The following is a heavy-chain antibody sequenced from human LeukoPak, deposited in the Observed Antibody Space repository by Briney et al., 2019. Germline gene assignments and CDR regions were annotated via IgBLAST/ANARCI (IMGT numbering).Heavy chain of an antibody. Sequence: SVKVSCTASGGTFSSYAISWVRQAPGQGLEWMGGIIPIFGTANYAQKFQGRVTITADESTSTAYMELSSLRSEDTAVYYCARGRIVVDAFDIWGQGTMVTVSS. CDR1: GGTFSSYA. CDR2: IIPIFGTA. V-gene: IGHV1-69*01. D-gene: IGHD2-15*01. J-gene: IGHJ3*02. CDR3: ARGRIVVDAFDI.